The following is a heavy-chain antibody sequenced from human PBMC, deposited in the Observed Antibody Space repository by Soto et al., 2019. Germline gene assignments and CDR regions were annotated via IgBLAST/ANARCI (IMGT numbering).Heavy chain of an antibody. CDR2: IRSNGGST. V-gene: IGHV3-64*01. CDR3: ARDHCSGGSCYFSLVYWYFDL. Sequence: EVQLVESGGGLVQPGGSLRLSCAASGFTFSSYAMHWVRQAPGKGLEYVSAIRSNGGSTYYANSVKGRFTISRDNSKNTLYLQMGSLRAEEMAVYYCARDHCSGGSCYFSLVYWYFDLWGRGTLVTVSS. CDR1: GFTFSSYA. J-gene: IGHJ2*01. D-gene: IGHD2-15*01.